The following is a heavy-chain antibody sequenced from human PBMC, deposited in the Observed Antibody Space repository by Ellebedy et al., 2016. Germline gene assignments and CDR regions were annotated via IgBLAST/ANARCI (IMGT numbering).Heavy chain of an antibody. CDR1: GGSISSSSYY. J-gene: IGHJ4*02. CDR2: IYYSGST. CDR3: ARVMDYGDYELTFGY. Sequence: SETLSLXCTVSGGSISSSSYYWGWIRQPPGKGLEWIGSIYYSGSTYYNPSLKSRVTISVDTSKNQFSLKLSSVTAADTAVYYCARVMDYGDYELTFGYWGQGTLVTVSS. D-gene: IGHD4-17*01. V-gene: IGHV4-39*07.